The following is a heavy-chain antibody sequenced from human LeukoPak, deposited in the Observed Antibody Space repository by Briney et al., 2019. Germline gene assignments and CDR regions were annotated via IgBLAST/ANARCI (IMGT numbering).Heavy chain of an antibody. V-gene: IGHV3-21*01. D-gene: IGHD5-18*01. J-gene: IGHJ4*02. CDR2: ISDSSSYL. CDR1: GFTFSLYT. Sequence: PGGCLRLSCAASGFTFSLYTMNWVRQPPGDGLEWVSSISDSSSYLYYADSVKGRFTIPRDNPKNSLYVQVNSLRAEDRAVYYCARLPTAMVFAHDYWGQGTLVTVSS. CDR3: ARLPTAMVFAHDY.